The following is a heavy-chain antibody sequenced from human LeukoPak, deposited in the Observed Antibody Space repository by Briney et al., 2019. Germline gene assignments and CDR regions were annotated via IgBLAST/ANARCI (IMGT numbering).Heavy chain of an antibody. CDR1: VFIFRIHS. CDR3: MTVLYCAEHYDSPVQVAFDL. CDR2: SSSESSHI. J-gene: IGHJ3*01. Sequence: GGSLRLTCAASVFIFRIHSMIWVRQSPGKGLEWVSSSSSESSHIHYADSVEGSFSISRYNAKKSLYLQMNSLRPEDTAVYYCMTVLYCAEHYDSPVQVAFDLWGQGTMVTVSS. D-gene: IGHD2-8*02. V-gene: IGHV3-21*01.